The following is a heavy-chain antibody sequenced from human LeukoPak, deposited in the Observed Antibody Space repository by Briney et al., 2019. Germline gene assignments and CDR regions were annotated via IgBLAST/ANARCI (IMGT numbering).Heavy chain of an antibody. CDR3: ARDPHSLDY. Sequence: GGSLGLSCTASGYIFSRYSMNWVRQAPGRGLEWVAYIAYTGTIHYADSVRGRFVISRDNAKNSLYLQMNSLRADDTAVYYCARDPHSLDYWGQGTRVTVSS. J-gene: IGHJ4*02. CDR1: GYIFSRYS. CDR2: IAYTGTI. V-gene: IGHV3-48*01.